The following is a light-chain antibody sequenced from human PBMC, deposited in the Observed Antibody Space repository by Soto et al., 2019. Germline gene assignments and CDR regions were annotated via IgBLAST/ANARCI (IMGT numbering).Light chain of an antibody. Sequence: EIVLTQSPGTLSLSPGERATLSCRASQSVRSDYVAWYQQKPGQAPRLLIYDASTRATGISDRFSGSGSGTDFTLTIRRLEPEDFAVYYCQQYDNSGTFGQGTKV. CDR1: QSVRSDY. CDR3: QQYDNSGT. CDR2: DAS. V-gene: IGKV3-20*01. J-gene: IGKJ1*01.